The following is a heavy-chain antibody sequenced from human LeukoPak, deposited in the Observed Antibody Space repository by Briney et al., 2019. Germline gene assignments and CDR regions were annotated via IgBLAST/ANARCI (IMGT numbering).Heavy chain of an antibody. Sequence: HGESLKISCKGSGYSFTSYWIGWVRQMPGKGLEWMGIIYPGDSDTRYSPSFQGQVTISADKSISTAYLQWSSLKASDTAMYYCARHLPYYYDSSGYFNYYGMDVWGQGTTVTVSS. D-gene: IGHD3-22*01. CDR2: IYPGDSDT. CDR1: GYSFTSYW. J-gene: IGHJ6*02. CDR3: ARHLPYYYDSSGYFNYYGMDV. V-gene: IGHV5-51*01.